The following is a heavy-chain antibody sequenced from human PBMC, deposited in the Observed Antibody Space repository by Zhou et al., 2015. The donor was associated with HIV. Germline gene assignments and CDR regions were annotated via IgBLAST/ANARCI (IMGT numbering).Heavy chain of an antibody. V-gene: IGHV1-69*13. CDR2: IIPIFGTA. CDR1: GYTFTNYG. CDR3: ARDSTGYSSGWLLDY. Sequence: QVQLVQSGAEVKKPGASVKVSCKASGYTFTNYGISWVRQAPGQGLEWMGGIIPIFGTANYAQKFQGRVTITADESTSTAYMELSSLRSEDTAVYYCARDSTGYSSGWLLDYWGQGTLVTVSS. J-gene: IGHJ4*02. D-gene: IGHD6-19*01.